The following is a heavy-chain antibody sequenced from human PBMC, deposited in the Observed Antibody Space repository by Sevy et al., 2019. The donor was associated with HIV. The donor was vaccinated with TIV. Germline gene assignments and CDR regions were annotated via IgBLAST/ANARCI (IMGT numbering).Heavy chain of an antibody. CDR3: STDVDWGPNW. V-gene: IGHV3-15*04. CDR1: GLTFANVA. J-gene: IGHJ4*02. CDR2: IGGKTDGWTT. D-gene: IGHD3-9*01. Sequence: GGSLRLSCLVSGLTFANVAMSWVRLAPGRGLEWIAHIGGKTDGWTTDYAAAVKGRFTISRDDLISTLYLDLDSPNTEDTAMYYCSTDVDWGPNWWGQGTQVTVSS.